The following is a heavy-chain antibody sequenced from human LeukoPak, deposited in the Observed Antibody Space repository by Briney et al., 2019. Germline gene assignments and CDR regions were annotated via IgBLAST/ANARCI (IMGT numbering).Heavy chain of an antibody. Sequence: QPGGSLRLSCAASGFTFSSYGMHWVSQAPGKGLEWVAVIWYDGSNKYYADSVKGRFTISRDNSKNTMYLQMNSLRAEDTTVYYCARSVSWHYYYGMDVWGQGTTVTVSS. V-gene: IGHV3-33*01. CDR3: ARSVSWHYYYGMDV. D-gene: IGHD6-13*01. CDR1: GFTFSSYG. CDR2: IWYDGSNK. J-gene: IGHJ6*02.